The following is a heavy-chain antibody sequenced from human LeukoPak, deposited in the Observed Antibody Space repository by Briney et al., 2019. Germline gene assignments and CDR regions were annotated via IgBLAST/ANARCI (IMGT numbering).Heavy chain of an antibody. D-gene: IGHD5-12*01. CDR2: ISASGGST. J-gene: IGHJ4*02. Sequence: GGSLRLSCAASGFTFSSYAMTWVRQAPGKGLEWVSGISASGGSTYYADSVKGRFTISRDNSKNTLYLQMNSHRADDTAVYYCAKEGWHSGYDYAEFDYWGRGTLVTVSS. V-gene: IGHV3-23*01. CDR3: AKEGWHSGYDYAEFDY. CDR1: GFTFSSYA.